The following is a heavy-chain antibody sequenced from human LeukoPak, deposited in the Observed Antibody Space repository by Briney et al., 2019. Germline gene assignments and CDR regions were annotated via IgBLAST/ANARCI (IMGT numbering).Heavy chain of an antibody. CDR1: GFTFSSYS. V-gene: IGHV3-23*01. CDR2: IGDRGGSR. CDR3: AKEVYYYDSSGYYWRYFDY. Sequence: GGSLRLSCVASGFTFSSYSISWVRRAPGKGLEGVSSIGDRGGSRYYADSVKGRFTISRDNSKNTLYLQMNSLRAEDTAVYYCAKEVYYYDSSGYYWRYFDYWGQGTLVTVSS. D-gene: IGHD3-22*01. J-gene: IGHJ4*02.